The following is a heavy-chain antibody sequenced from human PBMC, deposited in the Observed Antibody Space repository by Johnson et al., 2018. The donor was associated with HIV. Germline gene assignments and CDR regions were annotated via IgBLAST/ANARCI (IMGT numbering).Heavy chain of an antibody. J-gene: IGHJ3*02. CDR1: GFTFDDYA. D-gene: IGHD1-14*01. V-gene: IGHV3-9*01. Sequence: VQLVESGGGLVQPGRSLRLSCAASGFTFDDYAMHWVRQAPGKGLEWVSGISWNSGSIGYADSVKGRFTISRDNAKNSLYLQMNSLRAEDTAVYYCTTGLIRRNGAFDSWGQGTMVTVSS. CDR2: ISWNSGSI. CDR3: TTGLIRRNGAFDS.